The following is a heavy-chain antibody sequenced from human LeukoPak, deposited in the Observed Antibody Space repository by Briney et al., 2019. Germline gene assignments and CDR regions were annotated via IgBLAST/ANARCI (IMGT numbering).Heavy chain of an antibody. J-gene: IGHJ4*02. D-gene: IGHD1-26*01. CDR2: IIPIFGTA. V-gene: IGHV1-69*05. CDR1: GGTFSSYA. Sequence: SSVKVSCKASGGTFSSYAISWVRQAPGQGLEWKGRIIPIFGTANYAQKFQGRVTITTDESTSTAYMELSSLRSEDTAVYYCARDGEYSGSYYVDYWGQGTLVTVSS. CDR3: ARDGEYSGSYYVDY.